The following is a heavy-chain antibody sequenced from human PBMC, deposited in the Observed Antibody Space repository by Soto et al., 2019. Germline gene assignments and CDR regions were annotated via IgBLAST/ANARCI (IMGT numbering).Heavy chain of an antibody. CDR3: AKDDSGGSVT. J-gene: IGHJ5*02. D-gene: IGHD1-26*01. CDR2: MNQDGSEK. CDR1: GFTFSNFW. Sequence: EVQLVESGGDLVQPGGSLRLSCAASGFTFSNFWMSWVRQTPGRGLEWVANMNQDGSEKYYLDSVRGRFTISRDNAKNSLSLQINSLRAEDTAVSYCAKDDSGGSVTWGQGTPVIVSS. V-gene: IGHV3-7*04.